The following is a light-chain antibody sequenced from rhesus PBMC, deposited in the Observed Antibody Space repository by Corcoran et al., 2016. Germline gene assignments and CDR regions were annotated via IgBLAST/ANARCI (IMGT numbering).Light chain of an antibody. V-gene: IGKV3-42*02. CDR3: QKYNDWPPT. Sequence: ETVMTQSPATLSVSPGESATLSCRASQSVGRTLACYQKKPGQAPRLLIYFASSRATGTPDRFSGFGSGSGFTLTISSLEPGDVGVYYCQKYNDWPPTFGQGTKVEIK. J-gene: IGKJ1*01. CDR1: QSVGRT. CDR2: FAS.